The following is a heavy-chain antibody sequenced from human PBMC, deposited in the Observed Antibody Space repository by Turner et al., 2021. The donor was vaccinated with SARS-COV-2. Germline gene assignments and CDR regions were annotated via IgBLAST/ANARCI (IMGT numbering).Heavy chain of an antibody. CDR1: GDYISSRNSY. Sequence: QLQLQESGPGRGRPSETLSLTCTVSGDYISSRNSYWGWIRQPPGKGLEWIAGISYSGTPYYNPSLRSRVTISVDTSRNQFSLKLSSVTAADTGIYYCARHRPNSSGWYYYGMDVWGQGTTVTVSS. CDR3: ARHRPNSSGWYYYGMDV. D-gene: IGHD6-19*01. V-gene: IGHV4-39*01. J-gene: IGHJ6*02. CDR2: ISYSGTP.